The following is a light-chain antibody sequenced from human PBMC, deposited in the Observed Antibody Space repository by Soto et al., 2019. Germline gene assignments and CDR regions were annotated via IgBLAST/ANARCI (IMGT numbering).Light chain of an antibody. CDR2: DAS. CDR1: QSISTW. CDR3: QQYNSYWT. J-gene: IGKJ1*01. V-gene: IGKV1-5*01. Sequence: DIQMTQSPSTLSAAVGDRVTIACRASQSISTWLAWYQQKPGKAPKLLIYDASSLESGVPSRFSGSGSGTEFTLTISSLQTDDVAAYYCQQYNSYWTFGQGTKVEIX.